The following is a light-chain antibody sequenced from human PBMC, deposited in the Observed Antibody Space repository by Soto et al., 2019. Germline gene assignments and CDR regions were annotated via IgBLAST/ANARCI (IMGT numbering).Light chain of an antibody. CDR3: QQRNIWPPVT. V-gene: IGKV3D-20*02. CDR2: GAF. Sequence: EIVLSQSPATLSLSPGERATLSCGASQSVSSSYLAWYQQKPGQPPRLLIYGAFNRAAGIPARFSGSGSGTDFTLTISSLEPEDSAVYYCQQRNIWPPVTFGQGTRLEIK. J-gene: IGKJ5*01. CDR1: QSVSSSY.